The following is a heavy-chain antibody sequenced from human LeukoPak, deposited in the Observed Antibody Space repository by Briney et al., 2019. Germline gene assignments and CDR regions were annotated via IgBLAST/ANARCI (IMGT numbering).Heavy chain of an antibody. Sequence: SETLSLTCTVSGGSVSSGSYYWSWIRQPPGKGLEWIGEINHSGSTNYNPSLKSRVTISVDTSKNQFSLKLSSVTAADTAVYYCARVAAAGMGMIDYWGQGTLVTVSS. CDR2: INHSGST. J-gene: IGHJ4*02. CDR1: GGSVSSGSYY. D-gene: IGHD6-13*01. CDR3: ARVAAAGMGMIDY. V-gene: IGHV4-39*07.